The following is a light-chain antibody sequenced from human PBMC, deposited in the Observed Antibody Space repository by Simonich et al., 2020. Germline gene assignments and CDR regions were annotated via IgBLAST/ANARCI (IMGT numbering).Light chain of an antibody. CDR2: WAS. Sequence: DIVMTQSPDSLAVSLCERATINRKPSQSVLYSSNNKNYLAWYQQKPGQPPKLLIYWASTRESGVPDRFSGSGSGTDFTLTISSLQAEDVAVYYCQQYYSTPTFGGGTKVEIK. CDR1: QSVLYSSNNKNY. V-gene: IGKV4-1*01. CDR3: QQYYSTPT. J-gene: IGKJ4*01.